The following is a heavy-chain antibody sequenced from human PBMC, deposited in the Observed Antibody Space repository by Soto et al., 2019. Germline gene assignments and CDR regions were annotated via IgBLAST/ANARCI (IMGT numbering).Heavy chain of an antibody. V-gene: IGHV4-59*01. CDR3: VSTIFGEYYFDY. Sequence: SETLSLICTVSGGSISSYYWSWIRQPPGKGLEWIGYIYYSGSTNYNPSLKSRVTISVDTSKNQFCLKLSSVTAADTAVYYCVSTIFGEYYFDYWGQGTLVTVSS. CDR2: IYYSGST. CDR1: GGSISSYY. D-gene: IGHD3-3*01. J-gene: IGHJ4*02.